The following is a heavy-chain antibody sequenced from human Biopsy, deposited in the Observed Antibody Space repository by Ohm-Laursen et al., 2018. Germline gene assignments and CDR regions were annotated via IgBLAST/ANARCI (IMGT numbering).Heavy chain of an antibody. CDR1: GVSINGGRYY. V-gene: IGHV4-31*03. Sequence: TLSLTCTVSGVSINGGRYYWNWIRHHPGKGLEWIGNIFYSANTYYNPSLKSRVTISVDTSKNQFSLKLNSVTAADTAVYYCARDYDTSGYYYVSWGQGTLATVSS. CDR3: ARDYDTSGYYYVS. CDR2: IFYSANT. D-gene: IGHD3-22*01. J-gene: IGHJ5*02.